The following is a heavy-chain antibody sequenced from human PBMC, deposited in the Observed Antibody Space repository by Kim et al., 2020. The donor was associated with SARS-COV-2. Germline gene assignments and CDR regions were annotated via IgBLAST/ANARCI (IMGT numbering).Heavy chain of an antibody. CDR3: AKVGGSSSWYIPDQFDY. D-gene: IGHD6-13*01. Sequence: GGSLRLSCAASGFTFSSYAMSWVRQAPGKGLEWVSAISGSGGSTYYADSVKGRFTISRDNSKNTLYLQMNSLRAEDTAVYYCAKVGGSSSWYIPDQFDYWGQGTLVTVSS. J-gene: IGHJ4*02. CDR2: ISGSGGST. CDR1: GFTFSSYA. V-gene: IGHV3-23*01.